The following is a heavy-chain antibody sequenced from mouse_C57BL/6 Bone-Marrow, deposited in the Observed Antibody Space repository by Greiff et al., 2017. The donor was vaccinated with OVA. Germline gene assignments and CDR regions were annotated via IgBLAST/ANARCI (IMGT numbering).Heavy chain of an antibody. Sequence: EVKLMESGGGLVQPGGSLKLSCAASGFTFSDYYMYWVRQTPETRLEWVAYISNGGGSPYYPDPVKGRFTISRDNAKNTLYLQMSRLKSEDTAMYYCARRGALRSWFAYWGQGTLVTVSA. J-gene: IGHJ3*01. CDR1: GFTFSDYY. CDR2: ISNGGGSP. V-gene: IGHV5-12*01. D-gene: IGHD2-4*01. CDR3: ARRGALRSWFAY.